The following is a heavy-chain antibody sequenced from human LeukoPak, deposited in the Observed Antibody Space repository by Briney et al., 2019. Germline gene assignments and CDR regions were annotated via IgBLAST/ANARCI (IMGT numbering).Heavy chain of an antibody. D-gene: IGHD3-10*01. Sequence: GESLRLSCAASGFTFSSYAMSWVRQAPGKGLEWVSAISGSGGSTYYADSVKGRFTISRDNSKNTLCLQMNSLRAEDTAVYYCAKDNYYYDTFDIWGQGTMVTVSS. J-gene: IGHJ3*02. CDR3: AKDNYYYDTFDI. CDR1: GFTFSSYA. CDR2: ISGSGGST. V-gene: IGHV3-23*01.